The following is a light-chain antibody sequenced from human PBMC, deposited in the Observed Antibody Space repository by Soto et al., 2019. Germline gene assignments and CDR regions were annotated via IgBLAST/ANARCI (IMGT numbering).Light chain of an antibody. CDR2: DAS. CDR1: QSVSSY. V-gene: IGKV3-11*01. Sequence: EIVLTQSPATLSLSPGERATLSCRARQSVSSYLAWYQQKPGQAPRLLIYDASNRATGIQARFSGSGSGTDFTLTISSLETEDFAVYYCQQRSNWPWTFGQGTKVEIK. CDR3: QQRSNWPWT. J-gene: IGKJ1*01.